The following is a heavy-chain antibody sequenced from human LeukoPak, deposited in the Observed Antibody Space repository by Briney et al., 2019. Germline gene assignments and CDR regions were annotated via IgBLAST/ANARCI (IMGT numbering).Heavy chain of an antibody. V-gene: IGHV3-30*04. CDR1: GFTFSSYA. CDR2: ISYDGSNK. CDR3: ARDLWFGELPNYFDY. J-gene: IGHJ4*02. D-gene: IGHD3-10*01. Sequence: GRSLRLSCAASGFTFSSYAMHWVRQAPGKGLEWVAVISYDGSNKHYADSVKGRFTISRDNSKNTLYLQMNSLRAEDTAVYYCARDLWFGELPNYFDYWGQGTLVTVSS.